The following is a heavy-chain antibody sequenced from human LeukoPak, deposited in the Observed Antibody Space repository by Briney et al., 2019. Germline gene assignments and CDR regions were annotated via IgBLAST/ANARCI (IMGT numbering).Heavy chain of an antibody. V-gene: IGHV3-21*01. Sequence: PGGSLRLSCAASGFTFSSYSMNWVRQAPGKGLEWVSSISSSSSYIYYADSVKGRFTISRDNAKNSLYLQMNSLRAEDTAVYYCARRPITSDAFDIWGQGTMVTVSS. CDR2: ISSSSSYI. CDR3: ARRPITSDAFDI. CDR1: GFTFSSYS. J-gene: IGHJ3*02. D-gene: IGHD5-12*01.